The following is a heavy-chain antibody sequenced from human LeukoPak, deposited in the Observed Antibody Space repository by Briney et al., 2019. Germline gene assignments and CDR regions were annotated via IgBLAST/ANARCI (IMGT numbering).Heavy chain of an antibody. J-gene: IGHJ5*02. CDR2: VSSSGST. V-gene: IGHV3-23*01. Sequence: GGTLRLSCAASGFTFSNSGMNWVRQAPGKGLEWVSGVSSSGSTYYADSVKGRFTISRDNSKNTLYLQMSSLRAEDTAVYYCARGGGIVATITGWFDPWGQGTLVTVSS. CDR3: ARGGGIVATITGWFDP. D-gene: IGHD5-12*01. CDR1: GFTFSNSG.